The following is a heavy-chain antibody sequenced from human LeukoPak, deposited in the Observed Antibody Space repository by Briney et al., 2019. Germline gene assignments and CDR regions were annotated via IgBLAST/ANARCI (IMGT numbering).Heavy chain of an antibody. Sequence: SVKVSCKASGGTFSSYAISWVRQAPGQGLEWMGGIIPIFGTANYAQKFQGRVTITADKSTSTAYMELSSLRSEDTAVYYCASPPHDSSGYYYYHYWGQGTLVTVSS. CDR1: GGTFSSYA. D-gene: IGHD3-22*01. CDR2: IIPIFGTA. V-gene: IGHV1-69*06. J-gene: IGHJ4*02. CDR3: ASPPHDSSGYYYYHY.